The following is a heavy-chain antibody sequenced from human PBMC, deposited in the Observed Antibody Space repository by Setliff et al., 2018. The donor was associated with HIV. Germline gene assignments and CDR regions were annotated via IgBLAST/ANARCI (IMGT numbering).Heavy chain of an antibody. CDR1: GGSINRSNYY. V-gene: IGHV4-39*01. Sequence: PSETLSLTCTVPGGSINRSNYYWGWIRQSPGKGLEWIGTITYTGSTYYDPSLKSRVTISLDTSKNQFFLKLSSVTAPDTAIYSCERQTWEYYDTLTGYYRSPKNFDSWGQGTQVTVSS. CDR2: ITYTGST. CDR3: ERQTWEYYDTLTGYYRSPKNFDS. D-gene: IGHD3-9*01. J-gene: IGHJ4*02.